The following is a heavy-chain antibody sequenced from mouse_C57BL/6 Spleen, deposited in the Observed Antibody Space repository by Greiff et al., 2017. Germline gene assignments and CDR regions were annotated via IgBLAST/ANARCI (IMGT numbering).Heavy chain of an antibody. Sequence: EVQLQQSGPELVKPGASVKIPCKASGYTFTDYNMDWVQQSHGKSLEWIGDINPNNGGTIYNQKFKGKATLTVDKSSSTAYMALRSLTSEDTAVYYCASSRDYYGSSYGYFDVWGTGTTVTVSS. J-gene: IGHJ1*03. D-gene: IGHD1-1*01. CDR1: GYTFTDYN. V-gene: IGHV1-18*01. CDR2: INPNNGGT. CDR3: ASSRDYYGSSYGYFDV.